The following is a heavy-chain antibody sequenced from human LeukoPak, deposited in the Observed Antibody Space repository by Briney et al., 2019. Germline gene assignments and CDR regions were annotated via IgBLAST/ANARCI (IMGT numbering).Heavy chain of an antibody. D-gene: IGHD3-3*01. CDR1: GYTFTGYY. Sequence: ASVKVSCKASGYTFTGYYMHWVRQAPGQGLEWMGWINPNSGGTNYAQKFQGRVTMTRDTSISTAYMELSRLRSDDTAVYYCARDHYDFWSGYYKYNWFDTWGQGTLVTVSS. V-gene: IGHV1-2*02. CDR3: ARDHYDFWSGYYKYNWFDT. J-gene: IGHJ5*02. CDR2: INPNSGGT.